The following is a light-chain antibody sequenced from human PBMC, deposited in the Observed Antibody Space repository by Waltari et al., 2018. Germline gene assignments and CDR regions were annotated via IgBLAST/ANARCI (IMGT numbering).Light chain of an antibody. CDR3: QQRSNWPPTWT. CDR1: HIVTSY. V-gene: IGKV3-11*01. J-gene: IGKJ1*01. CDR2: DVS. Sequence: EIVLTQSPATLSLSPGERATLSYRASHIVTSYLAWYQQKPGQAPRLLIYDVSNRATGIPARFSGSGSGTDFTLTISSLEPEDFAVYYCQQRSNWPPTWTFGQGTKVEIK.